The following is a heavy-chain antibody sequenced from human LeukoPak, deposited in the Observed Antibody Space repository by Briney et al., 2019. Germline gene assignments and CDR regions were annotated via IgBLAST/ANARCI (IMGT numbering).Heavy chain of an antibody. CDR1: GFTFDDYG. CDR3: ARGGGPSGSYYFDY. V-gene: IGHV3-20*04. J-gene: IGHJ4*02. Sequence: GGSLRLSCAASGFTFDDYGMRWVRQAPGKGLEWVSGINWNGGSTGYADSVKGRFTISRDNAKNSLYLQMNSLRAEDTALYYCARGGGPSGSYYFDYWGQGTLVTVSS. D-gene: IGHD1-26*01. CDR2: INWNGGST.